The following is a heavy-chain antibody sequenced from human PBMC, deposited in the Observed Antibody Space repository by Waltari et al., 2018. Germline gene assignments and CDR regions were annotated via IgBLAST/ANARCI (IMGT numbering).Heavy chain of an antibody. CDR1: GFTFSSYA. D-gene: IGHD3-16*01. CDR2: ISYDGSNK. Sequence: QVQLVESGGGVVQPGRSLRLSCAASGFTFSSYAMHWVRQAPGKGLEWVAVISYDGSNKDYADSVKGRFTISRDNSKNTLYLQMNSLRAEDTAVYYCARDFIPKNGYFDYWGQGTLVTVSS. V-gene: IGHV3-30*01. J-gene: IGHJ4*02. CDR3: ARDFIPKNGYFDY.